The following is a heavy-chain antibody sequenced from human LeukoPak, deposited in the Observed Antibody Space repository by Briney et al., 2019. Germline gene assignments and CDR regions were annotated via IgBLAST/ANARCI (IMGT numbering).Heavy chain of an antibody. V-gene: IGHV3-23*01. CDR2: ISGSGGST. Sequence: GGSLRLTCAASGFTFSSYALSWVRQAPGKGLEWVSGISGSGGSTYYADSVKGRFTISRDNSKNTLYLQMNSLRAEDTAVYYCAKGNRKAAATYQFDYWGQGALVTVSS. J-gene: IGHJ4*02. CDR1: GFTFSSYA. CDR3: AKGNRKAAATYQFDY. D-gene: IGHD6-13*01.